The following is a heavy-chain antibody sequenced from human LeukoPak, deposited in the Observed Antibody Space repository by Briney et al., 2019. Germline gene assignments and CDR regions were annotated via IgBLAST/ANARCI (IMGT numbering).Heavy chain of an antibody. CDR2: VRFDGGIK. Sequence: GGSLRLSCAASGFSFSNYAMHWVRQAPGKGLQWVAFVRFDGGIKCYADSVKGRCTISRDNSKNTLYLQMNSLRPDDTAVYYCAKDEAGGATPFDFWGQGTLVTVSS. CDR3: AKDEAGGATPFDF. D-gene: IGHD1-26*01. V-gene: IGHV3-30*02. J-gene: IGHJ4*02. CDR1: GFSFSNYA.